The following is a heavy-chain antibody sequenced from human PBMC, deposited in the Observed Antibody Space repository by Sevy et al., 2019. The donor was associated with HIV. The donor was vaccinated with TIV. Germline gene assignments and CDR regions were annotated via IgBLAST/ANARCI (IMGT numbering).Heavy chain of an antibody. Sequence: GGSLRLSCAASGFTFSKYSMSWVRQPPGKGLEWVSTFSFGCGEINYADSVKGRFTISGDNSKSSLYLQMNNLRPEDTAVYYCAREGCTKPHDYWGQGTLVTVSS. J-gene: IGHJ4*02. V-gene: IGHV3-23*01. CDR1: GFTFSKYS. CDR2: FSFGCGEI. CDR3: AREGCTKPHDY. D-gene: IGHD2-8*01.